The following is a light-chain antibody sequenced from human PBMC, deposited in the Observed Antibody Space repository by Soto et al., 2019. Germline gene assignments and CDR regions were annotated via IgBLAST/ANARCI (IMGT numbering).Light chain of an antibody. CDR3: QQYGDWPLT. Sequence: DIGLTQSPATLSLSPGDRATLSCRANQSVSTYLNWYQQKRGQAPRLLIFDASNRAAGIPARFSGSGSGTDFTLTISSLDPEDFAVYYCQQYGDWPLTFGGGAKVEIE. V-gene: IGKV3-11*01. CDR2: DAS. J-gene: IGKJ4*01. CDR1: QSVSTY.